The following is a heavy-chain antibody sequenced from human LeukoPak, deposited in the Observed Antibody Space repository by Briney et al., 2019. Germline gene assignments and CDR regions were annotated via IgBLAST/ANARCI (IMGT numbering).Heavy chain of an antibody. Sequence: GGSLRLSCAASGFTFSSYWVHWVRQAPGRGLVWVSRINPDGSTTNYADSEKGRFTISRDNAKNTLYLQMNSLRAEDTAVYYCATAGNYRFDYWGQGTLVTVSS. CDR2: INPDGSTT. CDR1: GFTFSSYW. J-gene: IGHJ4*02. CDR3: ATAGNYRFDY. V-gene: IGHV3-74*01. D-gene: IGHD1-7*01.